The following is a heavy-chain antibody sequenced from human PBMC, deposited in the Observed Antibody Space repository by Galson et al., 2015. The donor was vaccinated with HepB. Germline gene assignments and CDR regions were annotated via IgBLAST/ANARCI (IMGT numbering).Heavy chain of an antibody. J-gene: IGHJ3*02. V-gene: IGHV3-9*01. Sequence: SLRLSCAASGFTFDDHAMHWVRQAPGKGLEWVSGISWNSGTIGYADSVKGRFTISRDNAKNSPYLQMNSLRAEDTALYYCTRAFDIWGQGTMVIVSS. CDR3: TRAFDI. CDR2: ISWNSGTI. CDR1: GFTFDDHA.